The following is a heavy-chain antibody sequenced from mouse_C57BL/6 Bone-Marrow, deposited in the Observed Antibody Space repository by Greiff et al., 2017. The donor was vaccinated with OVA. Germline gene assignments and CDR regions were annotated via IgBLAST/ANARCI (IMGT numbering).Heavy chain of an antibody. Sequence: VMLVESGEGLVKPGGSLKLSCAASGFTFSSYAMSWVRQTPEKRLEWVASISSGGEYLYYADNVKGRFTIYRDNARKPLYLQMSSLKSEDTAMYYCTIDSSPQLGRYAMDYWGQGTSVTVSS. CDR1: GFTFSSYA. J-gene: IGHJ4*01. CDR2: ISSGGEYL. D-gene: IGHD4-1*02. V-gene: IGHV5-9-1*02. CDR3: TIDSSPQLGRYAMDY.